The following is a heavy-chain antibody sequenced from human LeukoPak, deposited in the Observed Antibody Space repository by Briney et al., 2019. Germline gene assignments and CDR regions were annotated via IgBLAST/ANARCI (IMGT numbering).Heavy chain of an antibody. CDR3: AKADYDILTGNPSYYFDY. CDR2: ISGSGGST. CDR1: GLTFSSYA. V-gene: IGHV3-23*01. J-gene: IGHJ4*02. Sequence: GGSLRLSCAASGLTFSSYAMSWVRQAPGKGLEWVSAISGSGGSTYYADSVKGRFTISRDNSKNTLYLQMNSLRAEDTAVYYCAKADYDILTGNPSYYFDYWGQGTLVTVSS. D-gene: IGHD3-9*01.